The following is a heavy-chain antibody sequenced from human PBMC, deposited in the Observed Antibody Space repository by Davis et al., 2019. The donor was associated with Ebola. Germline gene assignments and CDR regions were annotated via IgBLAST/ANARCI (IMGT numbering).Heavy chain of an antibody. J-gene: IGHJ4*02. Sequence: GESLKISCAASGFTFSGSAMHWVRQASGKGLEWVGRIRSKANSYATAYAASVKGRFTISRDDSKNTLYLQMNSLRAEDTAVYYCAKEISDFWSGYYGGQGTLVTVSS. D-gene: IGHD3-3*01. V-gene: IGHV3-73*01. CDR3: AKEISDFWSGYY. CDR2: IRSKANSYAT. CDR1: GFTFSGSA.